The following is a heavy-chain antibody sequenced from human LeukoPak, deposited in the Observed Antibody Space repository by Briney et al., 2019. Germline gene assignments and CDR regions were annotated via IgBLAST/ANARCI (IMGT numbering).Heavy chain of an antibody. CDR2: IYYSGNT. V-gene: IGHV4-39*07. CDR1: GVSISSSNSY. Sequence: SETLSLTCTVSGVSISSSNSYWGWIRQPPGKGLEWIGSIYYSGNTYYNASLKSQVSISIDTSKNQFSLKLASVTAADTAIYYCAKGAGGFSYYNWFDPWGQGTLVTVSS. D-gene: IGHD5-18*01. CDR3: AKGAGGFSYYNWFDP. J-gene: IGHJ5*02.